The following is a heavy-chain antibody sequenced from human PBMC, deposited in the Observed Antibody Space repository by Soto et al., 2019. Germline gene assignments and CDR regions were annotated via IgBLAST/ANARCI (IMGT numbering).Heavy chain of an antibody. J-gene: IGHJ5*02. V-gene: IGHV4-39*01. CDR2: IYYSGST. CDR1: GGSISSSSYY. Sequence: QLQLQESGPGLVKPSETLSLTCTVSGGSISSSSYYWGWIRQPPVKGLEWIGSIYYSGSTCYNPSLKSRVTISVSTSKNRFSLKLSSVTAADTAVYYCARHSISQLNPFKSWGQGTLVTVSS. D-gene: IGHD6-13*01. CDR3: ARHSISQLNPFKS.